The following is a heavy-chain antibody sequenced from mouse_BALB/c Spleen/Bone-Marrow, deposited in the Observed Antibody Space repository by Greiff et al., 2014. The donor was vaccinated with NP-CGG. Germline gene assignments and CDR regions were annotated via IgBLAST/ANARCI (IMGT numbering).Heavy chain of an antibody. CDR1: GVSLTSYG. V-gene: IGHV2-9*02. Sequence: QVQLKESGPGLGAPSQSLSITCTVSGVSLTSYGVHWVRQPPGKGLGGVGVIWAGGSTNYNSALMSRLSISKDNSKSQVFLKMNSLQTDDTAMYYCAREIYYGNYAWFAYWGQGTLVTVSA. CDR3: AREIYYGNYAWFAY. D-gene: IGHD2-1*01. J-gene: IGHJ3*01. CDR2: IWAGGST.